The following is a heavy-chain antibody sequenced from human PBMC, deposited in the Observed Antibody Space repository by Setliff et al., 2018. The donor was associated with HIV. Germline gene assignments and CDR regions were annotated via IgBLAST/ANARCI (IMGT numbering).Heavy chain of an antibody. V-gene: IGHV4-39*01. CDR1: GGSFSSSIYY. J-gene: IGHJ4*02. Sequence: TSETLSLTCIVSGGSFSSSIYYWGWIRQPPGKGLEWIGSLFYSGSTYYNPSLKGRVTISVDTSKNQFSLKPNSVTAADTAVYYCARLTRITTAGHWGQGTLVTVSS. CDR2: LFYSGST. D-gene: IGHD6-13*01. CDR3: ARLTRITTAGH.